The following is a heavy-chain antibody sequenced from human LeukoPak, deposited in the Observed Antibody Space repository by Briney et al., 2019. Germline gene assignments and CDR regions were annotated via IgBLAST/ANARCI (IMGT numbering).Heavy chain of an antibody. CDR1: GFTFSSYS. CDR2: ISSSSSYI. D-gene: IGHD2-2*02. CDR3: AKGPRIVVVPAAITEYFQH. V-gene: IGHV3-21*04. J-gene: IGHJ1*01. Sequence: PGGSLRLSCAASGFTFSSYSMNWVRQAPGKGLEWVSSISSSSSYIYYADSVKGRFTISRDNAKNSLYLQMNSLRAEDTAVYYCAKGPRIVVVPAAITEYFQHWGQGTLVTVSS.